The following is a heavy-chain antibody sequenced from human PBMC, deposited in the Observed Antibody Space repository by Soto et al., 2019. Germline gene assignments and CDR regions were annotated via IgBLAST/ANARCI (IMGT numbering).Heavy chain of an antibody. J-gene: IGHJ3*02. CDR3: AKDIRPAAKAAFDI. Sequence: EVQLLESGGDLVQTGGSLRLSCAASGFAFSTYAMSWVRQAPGKGLEWVSSISDSGTTTYYADSVKGRFTISRDNSKNTLYLQMNSLRAEDTALYYCAKDIRPAAKAAFDIWGQGTMVTVSS. CDR1: GFAFSTYA. V-gene: IGHV3-23*01. D-gene: IGHD6-25*01. CDR2: ISDSGTTT.